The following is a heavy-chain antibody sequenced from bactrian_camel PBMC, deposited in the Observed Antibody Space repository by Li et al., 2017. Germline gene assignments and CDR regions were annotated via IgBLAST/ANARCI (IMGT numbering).Heavy chain of an antibody. CDR3: ARNEFSIWPEYNF. V-gene: IGHV3S40*01. Sequence: VQLVESGGDLVQPGGSLRLSCAASGFDFNLYAMSWLRQAPGKGLDWVSVVNTGDGDGNTYYADSVKGRFTISRDNAKNTVYLQLNALKTEDMAMYYCARNEFSIWPEYNFWGQGTQVTVS. J-gene: IGHJ4*01. CDR2: VNTGDGDGNT. CDR1: GFDFNLYA.